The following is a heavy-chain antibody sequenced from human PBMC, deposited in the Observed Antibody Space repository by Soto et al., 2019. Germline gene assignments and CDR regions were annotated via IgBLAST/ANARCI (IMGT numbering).Heavy chain of an antibody. CDR2: IYPGDSDT. V-gene: IGHV5-51*01. D-gene: IGHD6-19*01. J-gene: IGHJ4*02. CDR1: GYSFTTYW. Sequence: PGESLKISCKGSGYSFTTYWIGWVRQMPGKGLEWMGIIYPGDSDTRYSPSFQGQVTISADKSISTAYLQWSSLKASDTAMYYCARHGEIAVAGTPFDYWGQGTLVTVSS. CDR3: ARHGEIAVAGTPFDY.